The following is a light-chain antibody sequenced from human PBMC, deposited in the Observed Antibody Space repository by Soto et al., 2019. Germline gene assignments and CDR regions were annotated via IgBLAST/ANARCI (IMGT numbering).Light chain of an antibody. CDR1: QSLLHSNGNTY. CDR2: LIF. J-gene: IGKJ1*01. Sequence: DVVMTQSPLSLPVTPGEPASISCRSSQSLLHSNGNTYLDWYLQKPGQSPQLLIYLIFNRASGVPDRFSGSGTGTDFTLKISRVEAEDVGVYYCMQGLHGPWTFGQGPKVEIK. V-gene: IGKV2-28*01. CDR3: MQGLHGPWT.